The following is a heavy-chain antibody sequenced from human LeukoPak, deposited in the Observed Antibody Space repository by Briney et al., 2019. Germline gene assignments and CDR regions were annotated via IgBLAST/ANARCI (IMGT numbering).Heavy chain of an antibody. J-gene: IGHJ4*02. CDR2: IYYTGST. CDR1: GGSVSSDSYY. CDR3: ARASYYYDSSGYYKGRDYFDY. D-gene: IGHD3-22*01. V-gene: IGHV4-61*01. Sequence: SETLSLTCTVSGGSVSSDSYYWSWIRQPPGKGLEWIGYIYYTGSTNYNPSLKSRVTISVDMSKNQFSLKLTSVTAADTAVYYCARASYYYDSSGYYKGRDYFDYWGQGTLVTVSS.